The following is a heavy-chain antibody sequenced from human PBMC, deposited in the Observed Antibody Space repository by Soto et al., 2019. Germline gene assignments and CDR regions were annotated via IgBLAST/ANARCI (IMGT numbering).Heavy chain of an antibody. CDR3: AREGGKYCGGDCYRFYY. CDR1: GGTFSSYA. Sequence: QVQLVQSWAEVKKPGSSVKVSCKASGGTFSSYAISWVRQATGQVLEWMGGIIPIFGTAHYAQKFQGRVTINADESTSTAYMELSSLRSDDTAVYYCAREGGKYCGGDCYRFYYRSQGTLVTVSS. D-gene: IGHD2-21*02. V-gene: IGHV1-69*12. CDR2: IIPIFGTA. J-gene: IGHJ4*02.